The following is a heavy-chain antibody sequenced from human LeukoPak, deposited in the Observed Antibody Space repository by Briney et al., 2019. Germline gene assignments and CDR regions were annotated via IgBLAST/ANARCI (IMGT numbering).Heavy chain of an antibody. CDR3: ARDMGYYDILTGYYNYYGMDV. J-gene: IGHJ6*02. CDR1: GFTFSSYG. Sequence: GGSLRLSCAASGFTFSSYGMHWVRQAPGKGLEWVAVIWYDGSNKYYEDSVKGRFTISRDNSKNTLYLQMNSLRAEDTAVYYCARDMGYYDILTGYYNYYGMDVWGQGTTVTVSS. V-gene: IGHV3-33*01. CDR2: IWYDGSNK. D-gene: IGHD3-9*01.